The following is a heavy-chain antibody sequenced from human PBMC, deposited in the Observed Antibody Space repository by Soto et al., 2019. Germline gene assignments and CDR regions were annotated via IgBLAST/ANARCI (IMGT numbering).Heavy chain of an antibody. Sequence: ASVKVSCKASGYTFTSYGISWVRQAPGQGLEWMGWISAYNGNTNYAQKPQGRVTMTTDTSTSTAYMELRSLRSDDTAVYYCARVSGYYDSSGYYGMDVWGQGTTVTVSS. V-gene: IGHV1-18*01. CDR3: ARVSGYYDSSGYYGMDV. CDR1: GYTFTSYG. CDR2: ISAYNGNT. J-gene: IGHJ6*02. D-gene: IGHD3-22*01.